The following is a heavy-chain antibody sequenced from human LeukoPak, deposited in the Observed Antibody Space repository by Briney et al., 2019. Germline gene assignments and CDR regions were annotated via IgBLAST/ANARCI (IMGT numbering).Heavy chain of an antibody. V-gene: IGHV3-74*01. CDR1: GFTFSGYW. CDR2: IDNDGHGI. J-gene: IGHJ6*03. Sequence: GGSLRLSCVTSGFTFSGYWMHWVRQGPEKGLELVSRIDNDGHGIIYADSVKGRFTTSRDNVMNTLYLQMDSLRVEDTAVYYCAAGGGWDPSFGVVTHIDAWGKGTTVVVS. D-gene: IGHD3-3*01. CDR3: AAGGGWDPSFGVVTHIDA.